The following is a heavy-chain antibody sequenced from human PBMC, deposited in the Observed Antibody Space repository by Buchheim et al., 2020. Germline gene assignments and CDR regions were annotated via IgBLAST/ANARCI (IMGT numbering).Heavy chain of an antibody. CDR2: SRNKANSFIT. J-gene: IGHJ4*02. D-gene: IGHD4-23*01. V-gene: IGHV3-72*01. CDR1: GFSVSDHY. CDR3: AREDFGGSFDY. Sequence: EVQLVESGGGLVQPGGSLRLSCAASGFSVSDHYMDWVRQAPGKGLEWVGRSRNKANSFITHYAASVKGRFTISRDDSKKLVDLQMNSLKTEDTAVYFCAREDFGGSFDYWGQG.